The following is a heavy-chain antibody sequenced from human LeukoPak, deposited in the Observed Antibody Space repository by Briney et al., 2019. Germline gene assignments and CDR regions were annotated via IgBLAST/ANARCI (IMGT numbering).Heavy chain of an antibody. CDR2: IRSSGSTI. J-gene: IGHJ3*02. CDR3: ARGRAMVRGGNVFDI. D-gene: IGHD3-10*01. V-gene: IGHV3-48*03. CDR1: GFSLYNYA. Sequence: PGGSLRLSCAASGFSLYNYAVNWVRQAPGKGLEWVSYIRSSGSTIYYADSVEGRFTISRDNAKNSLYLQMNSLRVEDTAVYYCARGRAMVRGGNVFDIWGQGTMVTVSS.